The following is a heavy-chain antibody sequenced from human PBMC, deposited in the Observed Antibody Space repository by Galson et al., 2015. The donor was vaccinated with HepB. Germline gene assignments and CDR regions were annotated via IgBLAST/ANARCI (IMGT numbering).Heavy chain of an antibody. J-gene: IGHJ6*02. V-gene: IGHV1-69*06. CDR2: IIPIFGTA. Sequence: SVKVSCKASGGTFSSYAISWVRQAPGQGLEWMGGIIPIFGTANYAQKFQGRVTITADTSISTAYMELSRLRSDDTAVYYCAREQWGICSSTSCRSPYYYYYGMDVWGQGTTVTVSS. CDR3: AREQWGICSSTSCRSPYYYYYGMDV. CDR1: GGTFSSYA. D-gene: IGHD2-2*01.